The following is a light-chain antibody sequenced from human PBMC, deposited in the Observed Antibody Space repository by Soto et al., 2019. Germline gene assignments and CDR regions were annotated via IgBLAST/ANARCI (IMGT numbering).Light chain of an antibody. CDR2: RNN. CDR3: SAWDDSLSGRGV. Sequence: QSVLTQPPSASGTPGPRVTISCSGSSSNIGNNYVYWYQLVPGTAPKLLIYRNNQRPSGVPDRFSGSRSGTSASLANSGLRSEDGADYYCSAWDDSLSGRGVFGGGTKLTVL. CDR1: SSNIGNNY. V-gene: IGLV1-47*01. J-gene: IGLJ2*01.